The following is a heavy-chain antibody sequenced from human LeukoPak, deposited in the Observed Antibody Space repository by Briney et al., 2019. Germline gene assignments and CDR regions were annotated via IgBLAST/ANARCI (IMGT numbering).Heavy chain of an antibody. CDR2: IWYDGSNK. CDR3: AKAYSYGFDY. CDR1: GFTFSSYG. Sequence: GGSLRLSCAASGFTFSSYGMHWVRQAPGKGPEWVAFIWYDGSNKYYEDSVKGRFTISRDNSKNTLSLQMNSLRPEDTAVHYCAKAYSYGFDYWGQGTLVTVSS. V-gene: IGHV3-30*02. J-gene: IGHJ4*02. D-gene: IGHD5-18*01.